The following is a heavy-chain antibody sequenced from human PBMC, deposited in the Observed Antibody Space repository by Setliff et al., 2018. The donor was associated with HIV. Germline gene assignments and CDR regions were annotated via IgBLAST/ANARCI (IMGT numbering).Heavy chain of an antibody. CDR2: IYHSGRT. CDR3: ARLPTDYFADY. D-gene: IGHD5-12*01. CDR1: GYVISSGYY. J-gene: IGHJ4*02. Sequence: PSETLSLTCVVSGYVISSGYYWGWIRQPPGKGLECIGTIYHSGRTNYNPSLKSRVTISVDTSKNQFSLKLRSVTATDTAVYYCARLPTDYFADYWGQGTLVTVS. V-gene: IGHV4-38-2*01.